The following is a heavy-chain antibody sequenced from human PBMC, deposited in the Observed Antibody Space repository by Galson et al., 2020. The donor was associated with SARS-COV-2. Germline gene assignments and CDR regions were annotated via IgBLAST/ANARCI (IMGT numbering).Heavy chain of an antibody. Sequence: GESLKISSAASGFTFSSYAMSWVRQAPGKGLEWVSAISGSGGSTYYADSVKGRFTISRDNSKNTLYLQMNSLRAEDTAVYYCAKDRVEVWSEYYDSSGYYSGYWGQGTLVTVSS. CDR1: GFTFSSYA. J-gene: IGHJ4*02. V-gene: IGHV3-23*01. D-gene: IGHD3-22*01. CDR2: ISGSGGST. CDR3: AKDRVEVWSEYYDSSGYYSGY.